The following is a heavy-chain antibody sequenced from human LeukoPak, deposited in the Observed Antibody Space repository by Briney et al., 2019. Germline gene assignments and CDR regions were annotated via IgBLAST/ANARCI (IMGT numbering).Heavy chain of an antibody. CDR1: GGSISNY. CDR3: ARRTGDEYFDL. D-gene: IGHD2-21*01. V-gene: IGHV4-59*08. Sequence: SETLTLTCSVSGGSISNYWSWIRQPPGKGLEWIGYMYYSGTANYNPSLKSRATISVDTSKKQFSLKLSSVNAAHTAVYYCARRTGDEYFDLWGRGTLVVVSS. J-gene: IGHJ2*01. CDR2: MYYSGTA.